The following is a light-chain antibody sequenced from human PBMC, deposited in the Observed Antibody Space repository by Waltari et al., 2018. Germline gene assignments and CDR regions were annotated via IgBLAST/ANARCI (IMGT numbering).Light chain of an antibody. J-gene: IGLJ2*01. CDR2: EDS. Sequence: YDLTQTPSVSVLPGQTASTTRSGATLAATYGSWYQVRPGQSPVVVIHEDSMRPSGISERFSGSNSGNTATLTISGAQTMDEADYYCQVWDISTVVFGGGTKLTVL. CDR1: TLAATY. CDR3: QVWDISTVV. V-gene: IGLV3-1*01.